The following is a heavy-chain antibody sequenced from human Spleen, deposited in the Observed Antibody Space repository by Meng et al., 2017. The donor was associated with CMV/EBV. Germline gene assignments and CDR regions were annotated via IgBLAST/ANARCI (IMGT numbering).Heavy chain of an antibody. D-gene: IGHD2-2*01. Sequence: ASVKVSCKASGYTFTSYYIHWLRQAPGQGLEWMGIINPFGGNTNYAQKFQGRVTMTRDTSTSTAYMELSSLRSEDTAVYYCARWCSSTSCRNHYYYYGMDVWGQGTTVTVSS. CDR3: ARWCSSTSCRNHYYYYGMDV. CDR2: INPFGGNT. V-gene: IGHV1-46*01. J-gene: IGHJ6*02. CDR1: GYTFTSYY.